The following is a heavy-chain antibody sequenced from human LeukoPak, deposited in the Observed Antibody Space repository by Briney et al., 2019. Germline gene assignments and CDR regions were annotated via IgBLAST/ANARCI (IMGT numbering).Heavy chain of an antibody. CDR1: GFTFNNYG. Sequence: GGSLRLSCAASGFTFNNYGMHWVRQAPGKGLEWVAIIWYDGGNKYYADSVKGRFTISRDNSKNTLYLQMNSLRAEDTAVYYCARGEGGLDYWGQGTLVTVSS. D-gene: IGHD3-16*01. V-gene: IGHV3-33*01. CDR3: ARGEGGLDY. CDR2: IWYDGGNK. J-gene: IGHJ4*02.